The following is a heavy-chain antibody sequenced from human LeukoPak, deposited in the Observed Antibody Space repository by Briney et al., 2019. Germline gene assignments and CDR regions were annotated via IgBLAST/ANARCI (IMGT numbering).Heavy chain of an antibody. V-gene: IGHV1-69*04. CDR2: IIPIFGIA. J-gene: IGHJ6*02. D-gene: IGHD6-19*01. CDR3: ARGARIAVAGTDYYYGMDV. CDR1: GGTFSSYA. Sequence: SVKVSCKASGGTFSSYAISWVRQAPGQGLEWMGRIIPIFGIANYAQKFQGRVTITADKSTSTAYMELGSLRSEDTAVYYCARGARIAVAGTDYYYGMDVWGQGTTVTVSS.